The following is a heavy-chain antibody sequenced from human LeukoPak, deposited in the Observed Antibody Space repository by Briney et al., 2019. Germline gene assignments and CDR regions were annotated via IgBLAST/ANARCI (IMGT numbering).Heavy chain of an antibody. V-gene: IGHV4-38-2*01. CDR2: IYHSGST. J-gene: IGHJ4*02. CDR1: GYSISSGYY. Sequence: SETLSLTCAVSGYSISSGYYWGWIRQPPGKGLDWIGSIYHSGSTYYNPPLKSRVTISVDTSKNQFSLKLSSVTAADTAVYYCARLSYDYVWGSYRYDAYFDYWGQGTLVTVSS. CDR3: ARLSYDYVWGSYRYDAYFDY. D-gene: IGHD3-16*02.